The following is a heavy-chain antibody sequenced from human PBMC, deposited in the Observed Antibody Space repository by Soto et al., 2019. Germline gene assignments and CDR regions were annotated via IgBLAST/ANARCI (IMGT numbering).Heavy chain of an antibody. J-gene: IGHJ4*02. CDR1: GGSISSGGYY. D-gene: IGHD3-10*01. CDR2: IYYIGST. Sequence: LFGGSISSGGYYWSWIRPHPGKGLEWIGYIYYIGSTYYNPSLKSRVTISVDTSKNQFSLKLSSVTAADTAVYYCAREPGIWGQGTLVTVSS. V-gene: IGHV4-31*02. CDR3: AREPGI.